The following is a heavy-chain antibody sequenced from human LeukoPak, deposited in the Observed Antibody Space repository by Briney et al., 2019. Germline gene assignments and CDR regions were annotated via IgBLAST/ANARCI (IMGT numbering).Heavy chain of an antibody. CDR2: IKQDGSEK. J-gene: IGHJ4*02. D-gene: IGHD3-10*01. V-gene: IGHV3-7*03. CDR3: AKTYYYGSGSYTH. Sequence: GGSLRLSCAASGFTFSSYSMNWVRQAPGKGLEWVASIKQDGSEKYYVDSVKGRVTISRDNAKNSLYLQMNSLGAEDTALYYCAKTYYYGSGSYTHWGQGTLVTVSS. CDR1: GFTFSSYS.